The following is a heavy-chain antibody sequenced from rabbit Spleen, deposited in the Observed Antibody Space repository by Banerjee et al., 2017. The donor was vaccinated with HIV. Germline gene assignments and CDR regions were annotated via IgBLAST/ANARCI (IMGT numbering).Heavy chain of an antibody. CDR3: ARDAGRGDYIDGVFNL. D-gene: IGHD8-1*01. CDR2: IDTNNGDT. CDR1: GFTLSSYYM. Sequence: QEHLKESGGGLVQPGGSLKLSCKASGFTLSSYYMNWVRQAPGKGLEWIACIDTNNGDTDYANWPKGRFTISKTSSTTVTLQMTSLTVADTATYFCARDAGRGDYIDGVFNLWGPGTPRHRL. V-gene: IGHV1S45*01. J-gene: IGHJ4*01.